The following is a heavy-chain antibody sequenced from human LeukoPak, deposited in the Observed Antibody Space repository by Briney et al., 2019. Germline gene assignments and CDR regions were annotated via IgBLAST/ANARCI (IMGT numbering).Heavy chain of an antibody. CDR1: GYTFTSYG. J-gene: IGHJ5*02. CDR2: ISAYNGNT. V-gene: IGHV1-18*01. CDR3: ARVTLDLWFGEWGRRHHNRFDP. Sequence: ASVKVSCKASGYTFTSYGISWVRQASGQGLEWMGWISAYNGNTNYAQKLQGRVTMTTDTSTSTAYMELRSLRSDDTAVYYCARVTLDLWFGEWGRRHHNRFDPWGQGTLVTVSS. D-gene: IGHD3-10*01.